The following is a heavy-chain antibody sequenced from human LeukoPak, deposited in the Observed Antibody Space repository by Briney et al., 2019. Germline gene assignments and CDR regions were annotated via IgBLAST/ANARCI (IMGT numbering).Heavy chain of an antibody. CDR1: GFTFSSYE. CDR3: AREESWAFDY. D-gene: IGHD7-27*01. CDR2: ISSSGSTI. V-gene: IGHV3-48*03. J-gene: IGHJ4*02. Sequence: PVGSLRLSCAASGFTFSSYEMHWVRQAPGKGLEWVSYISSSGSTIYYAGSMKGRFTISRDNTKNSLYLQMTSLRAEDTAVYYCAREESWAFDYWGQGTLVTVSS.